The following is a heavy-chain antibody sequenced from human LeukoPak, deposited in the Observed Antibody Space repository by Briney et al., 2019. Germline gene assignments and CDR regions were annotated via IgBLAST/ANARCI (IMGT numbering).Heavy chain of an antibody. CDR3: ARGSIQQLWFREFDY. V-gene: IGHV4-34*01. CDR1: GGSFSGYY. J-gene: IGHJ4*02. Sequence: SETLSLTCAVYGGSFSGYYWSWIRQPPGKGLEWIGEINHSGSTNYNPSLKSRVTISVDTSKNQFSLKLSSVTAADTAVYYCARGSIQQLWFREFDYWGQGTLVTVSS. D-gene: IGHD5-18*01. CDR2: INHSGST.